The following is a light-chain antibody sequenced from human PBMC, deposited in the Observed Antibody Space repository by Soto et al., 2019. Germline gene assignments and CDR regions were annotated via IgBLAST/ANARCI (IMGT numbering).Light chain of an antibody. V-gene: IGKV3-20*01. CDR2: GAS. J-gene: IGKJ5*01. Sequence: EIVLTQSPGTLSLSPGERATLSCRASPSVSSSYLAWYQQKPGQAPRLLIYGASSRATGIPDRFSVSGAGTDFTLTISRLEPDDFAVYYCQQYGSSPTTFGQGTLLEIK. CDR3: QQYGSSPTT. CDR1: PSVSSSY.